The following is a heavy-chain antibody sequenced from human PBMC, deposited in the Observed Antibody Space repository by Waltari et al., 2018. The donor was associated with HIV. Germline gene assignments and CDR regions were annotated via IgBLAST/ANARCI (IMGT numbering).Heavy chain of an antibody. CDR2: ISSSSRYK. CDR1: GFTFSTSS. Sequence: EVQLVESGGGLVKRGGSLRLSCAASGFTFSTSSRHWVRQAPGKGLEWVSSISSSSRYKYYADSVKGRITISRDNAKNSLYLQMNSLRAEDTAVYYCARDSNKYCSGGSCSRFDPWGQGTLVTVSS. J-gene: IGHJ5*02. D-gene: IGHD2-15*01. CDR3: ARDSNKYCSGGSCSRFDP. V-gene: IGHV3-21*01.